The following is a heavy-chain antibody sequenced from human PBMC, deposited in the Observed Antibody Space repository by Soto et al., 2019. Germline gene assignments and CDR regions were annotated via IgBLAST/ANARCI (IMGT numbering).Heavy chain of an antibody. CDR1: GFTFSSYA. J-gene: IGHJ6*02. CDR3: VSGSDPEGGYYYGMDV. Sequence: PGGSLRLSCAASGFTFSSYAMSWVRQAPGKGLEWVSAISGSGGSTYYADSVKGRFTISRDNSKNTLYLQMNSLRAEDTAVYYCVSGSDPEGGYYYGMDVWGQGTTVTVSS. CDR2: ISGSGGST. D-gene: IGHD3-10*01. V-gene: IGHV3-23*01.